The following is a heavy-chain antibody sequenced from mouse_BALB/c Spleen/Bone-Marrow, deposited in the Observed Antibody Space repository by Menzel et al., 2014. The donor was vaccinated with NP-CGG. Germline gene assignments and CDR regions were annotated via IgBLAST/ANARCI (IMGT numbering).Heavy chain of an antibody. V-gene: IGHV1S82*01. J-gene: IGHJ3*01. D-gene: IGHD1-1*01. CDR3: TGGVLFAY. CDR1: GYSFTNHW. CDR2: IHPSDSES. Sequence: VQRVESGAELVRPGTSVQLSCKASGYSFTNHWTNWVKQRPGQGLEWIGMIHPSDSESRLNQKFKDKATLTGDKSSGTAYMQLRSPTSEDSAVYYCTGGVLFAYWGQGTLVTVSA.